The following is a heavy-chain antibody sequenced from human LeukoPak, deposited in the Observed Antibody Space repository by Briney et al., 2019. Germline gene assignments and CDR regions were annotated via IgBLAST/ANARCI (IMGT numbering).Heavy chain of an antibody. CDR2: IKSKTDGRTT. D-gene: IGHD6-13*01. V-gene: IGHV3-15*01. CDR1: GFTFSNAW. Sequence: PGGSLRLSCAASGFTFSNAWMSWVRQAPRKRLEWVGRIKSKTDGRTTDYAAPVKGRFTISGDDSKNTLYLQMNSLKTEDTAVYYCTTDLLPYSSSWYLTEYFQHWGQGTLVTVSS. CDR3: TTDLLPYSSSWYLTEYFQH. J-gene: IGHJ1*01.